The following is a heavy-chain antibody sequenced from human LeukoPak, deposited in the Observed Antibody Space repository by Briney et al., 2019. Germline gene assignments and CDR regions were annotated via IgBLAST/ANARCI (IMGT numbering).Heavy chain of an antibody. CDR3: ARDLTGTTLFDY. CDR1: GFAVISNY. Sequence: GGSLRLSCAVSGFAVISNYMSWVRQAPGKGLEWVSVIYSDGRTYYADSVRGRFTISRHNSKNTLYLQMNSLRAEDTAVYYCARDLTGTTLFDYWGQGTLVTVSS. CDR2: IYSDGRT. J-gene: IGHJ4*02. D-gene: IGHD1-20*01. V-gene: IGHV3-53*04.